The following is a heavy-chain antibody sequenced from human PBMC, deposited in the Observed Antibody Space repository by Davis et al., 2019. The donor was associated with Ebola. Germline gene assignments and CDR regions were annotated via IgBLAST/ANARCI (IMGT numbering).Heavy chain of an antibody. J-gene: IGHJ4*02. Sequence: MPSETLSLTCAVSGGSISSGGYSWSWIRQPPGKGLEWIGYIYHSGSTYYNPSLKSRVTISVDKSKNQFSLKLSSVTAADTAVYYCARAAGLLFYDYWGQGTLVTVSS. CDR1: GGSISSGGYS. V-gene: IGHV4-30-2*01. D-gene: IGHD3-3*01. CDR2: IYHSGST. CDR3: ARAAGLLFYDY.